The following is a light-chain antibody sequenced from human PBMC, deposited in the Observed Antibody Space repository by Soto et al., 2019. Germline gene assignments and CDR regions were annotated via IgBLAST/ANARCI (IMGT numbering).Light chain of an antibody. V-gene: IGKV3-20*01. J-gene: IGKJ1*01. CDR1: QSVSSSY. Sequence: EIVLTQSPGTLSLSPGERATLSCRASQSVSSSYLAWYQQKPGQAPRLLIYGASSRATGIPDRFSGSGSGTDFTLTIRRLEPEAFAVYYGQQYGSSGWTFGQGTKVEIK. CDR3: QQYGSSGWT. CDR2: GAS.